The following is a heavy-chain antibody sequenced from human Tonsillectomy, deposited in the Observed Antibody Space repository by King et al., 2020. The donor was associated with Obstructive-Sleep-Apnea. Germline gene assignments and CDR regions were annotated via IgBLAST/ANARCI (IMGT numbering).Heavy chain of an antibody. J-gene: IGHJ4*02. D-gene: IGHD3-10*01. Sequence: VQLVESGGGLVQPGGSLRLSCAASGFTFSSYAMNWVRQAPGKGLEWVSGISGSGGSTYYADSVKGRFTISRDNSKNTLYLQMKSLRAEDTAVFYCAKGDGSGNYYTGHFDYWGQGTLVTVSS. CDR1: GFTFSSYA. V-gene: IGHV3-23*04. CDR2: ISGSGGST. CDR3: AKGDGSGNYYTGHFDY.